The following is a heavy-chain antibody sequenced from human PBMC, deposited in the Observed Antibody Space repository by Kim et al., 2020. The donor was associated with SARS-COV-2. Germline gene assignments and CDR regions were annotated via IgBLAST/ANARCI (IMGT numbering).Heavy chain of an antibody. V-gene: IGHV3-23*01. D-gene: IGHD2-2*02. CDR3: AKWGYCSGTSCDISIY. Sequence: ESVKGQSSISRDNSENALYVQMNSLRAEDTAVYYCAKWGYCSGTSCDISIYWGQGTLVTVSS. J-gene: IGHJ4*02.